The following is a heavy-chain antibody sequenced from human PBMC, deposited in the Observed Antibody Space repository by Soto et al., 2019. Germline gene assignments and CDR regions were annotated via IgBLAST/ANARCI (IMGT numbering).Heavy chain of an antibody. CDR1: GGTFSSYA. Sequence: SVKVSCKASGGTFSSYAISWVRQAPGQGLEWMGGIIPIFGTANYAQKFQGRVTITADESTSTAYMELSSLRSEDTAVYYCARSRTRTIWYDPWGQGTLGTVSS. V-gene: IGHV1-69*13. D-gene: IGHD1-7*01. CDR2: IIPIFGTA. CDR3: ARSRTRTIWYDP. J-gene: IGHJ5*02.